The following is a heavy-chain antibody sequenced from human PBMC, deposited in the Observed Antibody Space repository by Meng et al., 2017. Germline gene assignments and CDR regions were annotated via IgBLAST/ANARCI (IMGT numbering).Heavy chain of an antibody. CDR2: IYSGGST. CDR3: ARDYGDHLGFDY. D-gene: IGHD4-17*01. Sequence: EGRLVGTGGGLFQPGGSLRLSGAALGFTVSSNYMSWVRQAPGKGLEWVSVIYSGGSTYYADSVKGRFTISRDNSKNTLYLQMNSLRAEDTAVYYCARDYGDHLGFDYWGQGTLVTVSS. CDR1: GFTVSSNY. V-gene: IGHV3-53*02. J-gene: IGHJ4*02.